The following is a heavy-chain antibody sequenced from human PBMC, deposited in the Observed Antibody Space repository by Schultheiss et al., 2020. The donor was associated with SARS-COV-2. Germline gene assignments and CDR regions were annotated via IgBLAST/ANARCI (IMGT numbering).Heavy chain of an antibody. Sequence: GGSLRLSCAASGFSFSGYAMNWVRQAPGRGLEWVSSISTRSTYIHYADSVKGRFTISRDSANNSLHLQMNSLTAEDTAVYYCASLVTTRISSSYYAMDVWGQGTTVNVSS. D-gene: IGHD4-17*01. V-gene: IGHV3-21*01. CDR1: GFSFSGYA. CDR3: ASLVTTRISSSYYAMDV. J-gene: IGHJ6*02. CDR2: ISTRSTYI.